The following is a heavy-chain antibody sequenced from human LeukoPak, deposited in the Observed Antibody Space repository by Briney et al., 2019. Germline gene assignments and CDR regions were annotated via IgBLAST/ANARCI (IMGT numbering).Heavy chain of an antibody. V-gene: IGHV1-69*01. D-gene: IGHD6-13*01. J-gene: IGHJ4*02. CDR3: ARGSVGSSSWSRGVYYFDY. Sequence: SVKVSCKDSGGTFSSYAISWVRQAPGQGLEWMGGIIPIFCTANYAQKFQGRVTITADESTSTAYMELSSLRSEDTAVYYCARGSVGSSSWSRGVYYFDYWGQGTLVTVSS. CDR1: GGTFSSYA. CDR2: IIPIFCTA.